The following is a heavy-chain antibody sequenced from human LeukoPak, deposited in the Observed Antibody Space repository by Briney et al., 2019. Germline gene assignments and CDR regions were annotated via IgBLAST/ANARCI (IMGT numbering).Heavy chain of an antibody. CDR1: GYTFTGYY. V-gene: IGHV1-2*02. CDR2: INPNSGCT. D-gene: IGHD2-15*01. J-gene: IGHJ4*02. Sequence: ASEKVSFKASGYTFTGYYMHWVRQAPGQGLEWMGWINPNSGCTNYAQKFQGRVTMTRDTSISTAYMELSRLRSDDTAVDYCARDPYCSGGSCDSPPDYWGQGTLVTVSS. CDR3: ARDPYCSGGSCDSPPDY.